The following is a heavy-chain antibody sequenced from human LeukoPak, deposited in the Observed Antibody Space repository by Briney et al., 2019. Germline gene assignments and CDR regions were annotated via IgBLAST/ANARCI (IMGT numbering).Heavy chain of an antibody. CDR3: ARDRLDYDSCGYYSVY. V-gene: IGHV3-66*01. Sequence: GGSLRLSCAASGFTVSSRYMSWLRQAPGKGLEWVSVIYSGGNTYYTGSVKGRFTISRDNSKNTLYLQMNSLRAEDTAVYYCARDRLDYDSCGYYSVYWGQGTLVTVSS. CDR2: IYSGGNT. CDR1: GFTVSSRY. J-gene: IGHJ4*02. D-gene: IGHD3-22*01.